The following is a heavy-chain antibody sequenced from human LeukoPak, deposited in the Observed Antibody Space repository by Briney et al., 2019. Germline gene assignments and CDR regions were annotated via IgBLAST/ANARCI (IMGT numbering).Heavy chain of an antibody. J-gene: IGHJ5*02. D-gene: IGHD3-9*01. Sequence: PSQTLSLTCTVSGGSISSGDYYWSWIRQPPGKGLEWIGYIYYSGSTYHNPSLKSRVTISVDTSKNQFSLKLSSVTAADTAVYYCARDGTYYDILTGYYNKGNWFDPWGQGTLVTVSS. CDR1: GGSISSGDYY. V-gene: IGHV4-30-4*01. CDR3: ARDGTYYDILTGYYNKGNWFDP. CDR2: IYYSGST.